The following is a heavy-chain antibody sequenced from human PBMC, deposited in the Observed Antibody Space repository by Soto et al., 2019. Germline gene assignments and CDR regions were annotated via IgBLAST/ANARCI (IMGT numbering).Heavy chain of an antibody. CDR2: ITHSGST. Sequence: QVQLQESGPGLVKPSETLSLACTVSRGSISSYYWSWFRQTPGTGLEWIGYITHSGSTKYTPSLESRVIVSIDTSSQQFSLRLISVTAADTAVYYCASIPRGHSFGWFDHWGQGSLVIVSS. CDR1: RGSISSYY. V-gene: IGHV4-59*01. CDR3: ASIPRGHSFGWFDH. D-gene: IGHD5-18*01. J-gene: IGHJ5*02.